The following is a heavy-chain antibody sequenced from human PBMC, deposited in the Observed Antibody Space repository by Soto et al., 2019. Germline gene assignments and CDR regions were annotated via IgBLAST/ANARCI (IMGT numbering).Heavy chain of an antibody. CDR2: IHYSGTT. D-gene: IGHD3-3*01. CDR3: ARCAYGSYTFGIDV. CDR1: GVSISSSHW. J-gene: IGHJ6*02. V-gene: IGHV4-4*02. Sequence: QVQLQESGPGLVKSSGTLSLTCAVSGVSISSSHWWTWVRQPPGKGLEWIGEIHYSGTTNYNPPLGCRVTISADKSKNQFSLNLSSVTAADTAIYYCARCAYGSYTFGIDVWGQGTTVTVSS.